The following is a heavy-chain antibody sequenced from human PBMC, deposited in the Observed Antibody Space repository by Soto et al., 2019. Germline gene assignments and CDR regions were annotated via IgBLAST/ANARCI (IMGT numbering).Heavy chain of an antibody. V-gene: IGHV3-48*04. CDR1: GFTFSSYS. CDR3: ARESEDLTSNFDY. Sequence: SGGSLRLSCAASGFTFSSYSMKWVRQAPGKGLEWVSHISSSSTGMYYADSVKGRFIVSRDNAKNSLYLEMNSLRAEDTAVYYCARESEDLTSNFDYWGQGTLVTVSS. CDR2: ISSSSTGM. J-gene: IGHJ4*02.